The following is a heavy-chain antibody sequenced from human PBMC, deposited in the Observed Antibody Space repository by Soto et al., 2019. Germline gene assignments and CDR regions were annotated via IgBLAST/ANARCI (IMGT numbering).Heavy chain of an antibody. CDR1: GFTFSSHA. D-gene: IGHD2-2*02. V-gene: IGHV3-23*01. CDR3: AKDMYTPYGAVDC. CDR2: IIHTGGST. Sequence: EVQLLESGGGLVQPGGSLRLSCAASGFTFSSHAMSWVRQAPGKGLEWVSTIIHTGGSTYFADSVKGRFTISRDNSKNTLYLQMNSLRAEDTALYYCAKDMYTPYGAVDCWGQGTLVTVSS. J-gene: IGHJ4*02.